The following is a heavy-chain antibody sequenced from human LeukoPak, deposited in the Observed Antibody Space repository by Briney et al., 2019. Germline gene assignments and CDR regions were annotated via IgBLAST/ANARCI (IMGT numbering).Heavy chain of an antibody. V-gene: IGHV4-34*01. J-gene: IGHJ4*02. CDR3: ARGLDLEGLDY. CDR2: INDSGRT. Sequence: SETLSLTCAVYGGSFSDYNWSWLRQSPEKGLEWIGEINDSGRTHYNPSLKSRVTISVDTAKYQFSLSLSSLAAADTAVYYCARGLDLEGLDYWGQGTLVTVSS. CDR1: GGSFSDYN. D-gene: IGHD1-1*01.